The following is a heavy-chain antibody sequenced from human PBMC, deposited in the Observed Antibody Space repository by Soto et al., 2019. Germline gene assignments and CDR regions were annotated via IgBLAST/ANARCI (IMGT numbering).Heavy chain of an antibody. CDR3: ARAAYGDYAPSTGNDY. D-gene: IGHD4-17*01. J-gene: IGHJ4*02. V-gene: IGHV4-4*02. Sequence: SETLSLTCAVSGGSISGSNWWSWVRQPPGKGLEWIGEIYHSGSTNYNPSLKSRVTISVDKSKNQFSLKLSSVTAADTAVYYCARAAYGDYAPSTGNDYWGQGTLVTVSS. CDR2: IYHSGST. CDR1: GGSISGSNW.